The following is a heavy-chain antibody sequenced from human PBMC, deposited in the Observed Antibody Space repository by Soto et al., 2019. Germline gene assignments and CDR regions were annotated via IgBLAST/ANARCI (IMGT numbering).Heavy chain of an antibody. CDR1: GFTLSADW. Sequence: EVQLEESGGDLVQPGGSLRLSCAASGFTLSADWMTWVRQAPGKGLEWVANINRDGSKKSYLDSERGRFTISRDNVGNSLYLQMDSLRADDTSLYYCARDVSPCSSSLYLDAFDIWGQGTMVTVSS. CDR2: INRDGSKK. D-gene: IGHD6-13*01. V-gene: IGHV3-7*05. J-gene: IGHJ3*02. CDR3: ARDVSPCSSSLYLDAFDI.